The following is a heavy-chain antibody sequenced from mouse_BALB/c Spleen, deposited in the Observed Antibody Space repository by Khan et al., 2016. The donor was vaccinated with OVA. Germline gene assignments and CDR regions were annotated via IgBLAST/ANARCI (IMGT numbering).Heavy chain of an antibody. Sequence: EVKLLESGPELMKSGSSVKISRKASGYSFSSYYIHWVMQSHGKSLEWIGYIDPFSGGTNFNQKFKGTATLTVDRSFSTAYIHLSNLTSEDSAVYICTRHSYVGWFTYWSQGTLVTVSA. V-gene: IGHV1S135*01. CDR2: IDPFSGGT. CDR1: GYSFSSYY. J-gene: IGHJ3*01. CDR3: TRHSYVGWFTY. D-gene: IGHD2-12*01.